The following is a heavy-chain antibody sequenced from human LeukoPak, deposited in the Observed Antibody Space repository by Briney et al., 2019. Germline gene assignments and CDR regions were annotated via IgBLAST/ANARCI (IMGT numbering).Heavy chain of an antibody. CDR3: AREFREGSSWYYDWFDP. J-gene: IGHJ5*02. CDR1: GYTFTGYY. V-gene: IGHV1-2*04. D-gene: IGHD6-13*01. Sequence: ASVKVSCKASGYTFTGYYMHWVRQAPGQGLEWMGWINPNSGGTNYAQKFQGWVTMTRDTSISTAYMELSRLRPDDTAVYYCAREFREGSSWYYDWFDPWGQGTLVTVSS. CDR2: INPNSGGT.